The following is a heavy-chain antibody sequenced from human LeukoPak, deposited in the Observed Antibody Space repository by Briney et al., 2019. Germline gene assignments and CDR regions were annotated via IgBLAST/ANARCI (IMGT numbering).Heavy chain of an antibody. CDR1: GFTVSYDY. J-gene: IGHJ4*02. V-gene: IGHV3-53*01. Sequence: GGSLRLSCAASGFTVSYDYMSWVRQAPGKGLEWVSVIYAGGSAYYADSVRGRFTISRDNSENTLYLRMNSLRAEDTAVYYCTRLLPTSNHFFESWGQGTLVTVSS. CDR3: TRLLPTSNHFFES. D-gene: IGHD2-8*01. CDR2: IYAGGSA.